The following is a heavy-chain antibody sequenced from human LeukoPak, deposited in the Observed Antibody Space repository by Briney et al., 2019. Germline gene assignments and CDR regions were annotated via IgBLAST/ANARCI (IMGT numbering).Heavy chain of an antibody. CDR3: ARTIWFGEFGVY. CDR2: ISGSGATT. D-gene: IGHD3-10*01. J-gene: IGHJ4*02. V-gene: IGHV3-23*01. CDR1: GXTFSTYA. Sequence: GGSLRLSFAASGXTFSTYAMSWVRQAPGKGLEWVSAISGSGATTYYADSVKGRFTISRDNSKNTLYLQMNSLRADDTAVYYCARTIWFGEFGVYWGQGTLVTVSS.